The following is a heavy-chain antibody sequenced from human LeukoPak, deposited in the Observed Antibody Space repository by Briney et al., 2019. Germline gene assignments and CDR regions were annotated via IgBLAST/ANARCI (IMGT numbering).Heavy chain of an antibody. CDR2: IYYSGST. D-gene: IGHD6-13*01. V-gene: IGHV4-39*07. CDR1: GGSISSSSYY. Sequence: SETLSLTCTVSGGSISSSSYYWGWIRQPPGKGLEWIGSIYYSGSTYYNPSLKSRVTISVDTSKNQFSLKLSSVTAADTAVYYCARVPTGSSIAAAGRNWFDPWGQGTLVTVSS. J-gene: IGHJ5*02. CDR3: ARVPTGSSIAAAGRNWFDP.